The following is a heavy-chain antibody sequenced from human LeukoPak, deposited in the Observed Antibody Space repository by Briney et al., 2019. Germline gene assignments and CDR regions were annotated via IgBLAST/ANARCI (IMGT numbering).Heavy chain of an antibody. V-gene: IGHV3-21*01. D-gene: IGHD2-2*01. CDR3: ARDMYRLPQD. CDR1: GFTFSDYS. CDR2: ISSSSLYI. Sequence: GGSLRLSCAASGFTFSDYSIGWVRQAAGKGLEWVASISSSSLYIYYADPVKGRFTISRDNAKNSLYLQMNSLRAEDTAIYYCARDMYRLPQDWGQGTLVTVSS. J-gene: IGHJ4*02.